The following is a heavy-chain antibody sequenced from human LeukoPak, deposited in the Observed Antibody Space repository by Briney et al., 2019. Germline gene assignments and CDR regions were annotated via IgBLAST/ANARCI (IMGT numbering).Heavy chain of an antibody. CDR1: GFTFSTYG. CDR3: ARWIYSYGTYYFDY. J-gene: IGHJ4*02. D-gene: IGHD5-18*01. V-gene: IGHV3-33*01. CDR2: IWYDGSNK. Sequence: PGGSLRLSFEASGFTFSTYGMHWVRQAPGKGLEWVAVIWYDGSNKNYADSVKGRFTISRDNSKNTLYLQMNSLRVEDTAVYYCARWIYSYGTYYFDYWGQGTLVTVSS.